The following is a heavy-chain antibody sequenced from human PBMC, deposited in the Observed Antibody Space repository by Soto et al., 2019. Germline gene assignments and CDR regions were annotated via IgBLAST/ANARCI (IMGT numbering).Heavy chain of an antibody. CDR2: IGPETGAT. D-gene: IGHD1-26*01. CDR3: GRGRSGQIVVFY. Sequence: ASVKVSCKASGYTFTGHYIHWVRQAPEQGPEWMGEIGPETGATRYAQKFQGRVTMTRDMSTTTVYMELNNLSPDDTAVYYCGRGRSGQIVVFYWGQGTPVTVS. V-gene: IGHV1-2*02. J-gene: IGHJ4*02. CDR1: GYTFTGHY.